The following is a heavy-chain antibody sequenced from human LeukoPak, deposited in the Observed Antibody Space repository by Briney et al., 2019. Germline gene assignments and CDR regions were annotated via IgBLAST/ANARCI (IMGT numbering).Heavy chain of an antibody. V-gene: IGHV3-30-3*01. Sequence: GGSLRLSCAASGFTFRNYVIHWVRQAPGKGLEWVAVTSSDLNVKLYADSVKGRFTISRDSSRSTLYLQMNSLRPEDTAIYYCAREGYYGSGSPPSLYFDYWGQGTLVTVSS. CDR1: GFTFRNYV. D-gene: IGHD3-10*01. CDR3: AREGYYGSGSPPSLYFDY. CDR2: TSSDLNVK. J-gene: IGHJ4*02.